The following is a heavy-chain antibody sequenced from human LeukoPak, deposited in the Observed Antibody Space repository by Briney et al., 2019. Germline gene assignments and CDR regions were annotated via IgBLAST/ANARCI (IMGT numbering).Heavy chain of an antibody. J-gene: IGHJ4*02. D-gene: IGHD1-26*01. V-gene: IGHV4-59*01. Sequence: SETLSLTCTVSGGSISSYYWSWIRQPPGKGLEWIGYIYYSGSTNYNPSLKSRVTISVDTSKNQFSLKLSSVTAADTAVYYCGRVGSGSYYHDFGYWGQGTLVTVSS. CDR1: GGSISSYY. CDR3: GRVGSGSYYHDFGY. CDR2: IYYSGST.